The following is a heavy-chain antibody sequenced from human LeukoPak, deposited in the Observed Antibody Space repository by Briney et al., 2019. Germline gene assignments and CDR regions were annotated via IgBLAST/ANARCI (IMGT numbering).Heavy chain of an antibody. Sequence: PGGSLRLSCAASGFTFDDYAMHWVRQAPGKGLEWVSGISWNSGSIGYADSVKGRFTISRDNAKNSLYLQMNSLRAEDTALYYCAKDSGSYYGFDYWGQGTLVTVSS. CDR2: ISWNSGSI. CDR3: AKDSGSYYGFDY. J-gene: IGHJ4*02. CDR1: GFTFDDYA. D-gene: IGHD1-26*01. V-gene: IGHV3-9*01.